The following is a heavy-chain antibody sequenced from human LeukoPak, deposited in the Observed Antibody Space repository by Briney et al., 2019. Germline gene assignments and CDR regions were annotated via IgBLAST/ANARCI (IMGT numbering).Heavy chain of an antibody. V-gene: IGHV5-51*01. CDR3: ARHSMAARWGHYFDY. CDR1: GYSFTNYW. Sequence: GESLKISCKGSGYSFTNYWIGWVRQMPGKGLEWMGIIYPGDSDTRYSPSFQGQVTISVDKSISTAYLQWNSLKASDTAIYYCARHSMAARWGHYFDYWGQGTLVTVSS. J-gene: IGHJ4*02. CDR2: IYPGDSDT. D-gene: IGHD6-6*01.